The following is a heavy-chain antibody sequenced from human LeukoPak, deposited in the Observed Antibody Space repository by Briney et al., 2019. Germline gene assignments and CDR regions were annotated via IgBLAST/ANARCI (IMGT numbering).Heavy chain of an antibody. Sequence: PSETLSLTCTVSGGSISSSSYYWGWIRQPPGKGLEWIGSIYYSGSTYYNPSLKSRVTISVDTSKNQFSLKLSSVTAADTAVYYCAREPSGYDIRRSAFDIWGQGTMVTVSS. CDR2: IYYSGST. CDR3: AREPSGYDIRRSAFDI. D-gene: IGHD5-12*01. J-gene: IGHJ3*02. V-gene: IGHV4-39*07. CDR1: GGSISSSSYY.